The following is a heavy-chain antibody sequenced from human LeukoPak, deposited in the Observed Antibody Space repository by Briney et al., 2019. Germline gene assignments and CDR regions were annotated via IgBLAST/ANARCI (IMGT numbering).Heavy chain of an antibody. J-gene: IGHJ4*02. CDR3: AKDRWDDYSNYVDY. CDR2: MHPNSGDT. Sequence: ASVKVSCKASGYIFTNNDINWVRQATGQGLEWMGWMHPNSGDTGYVQNFQGRITITRNTSISTAYMELSSLRSEDTAVYYCAKDRWDDYSNYVDYWGQGTLVTVSS. CDR1: GYIFTNND. V-gene: IGHV1-8*03. D-gene: IGHD4-11*01.